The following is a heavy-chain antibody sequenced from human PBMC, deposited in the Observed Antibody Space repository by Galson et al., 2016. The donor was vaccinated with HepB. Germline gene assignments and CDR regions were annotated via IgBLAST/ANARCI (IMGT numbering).Heavy chain of an antibody. CDR3: TRSLTGSDDCCGAIYNYYAMDV. Sequence: QSGAEVKTSGESLKISCRGSGYTFDSYWIGWVRQMPGKGLEWMGIIYPGDFDTRYGPSFQGQVTISVDKSISTAYLQWSGLTASDTAIYYCTRSLTGSDDCCGAIYNYYAMDVWGQGTTVIVS. V-gene: IGHV5-51*01. J-gene: IGHJ6*02. CDR1: GYTFDSYW. D-gene: IGHD2-15*01. CDR2: IYPGDFDT.